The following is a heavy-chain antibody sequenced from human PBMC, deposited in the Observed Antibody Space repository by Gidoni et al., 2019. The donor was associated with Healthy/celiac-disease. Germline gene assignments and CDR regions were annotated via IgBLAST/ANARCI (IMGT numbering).Heavy chain of an antibody. CDR1: GYHFTSYG. CDR2: IRAYNGNT. V-gene: IGHV1-18*01. J-gene: IGHJ5*02. CDR3: ARDYTVTTARVWFDP. Sequence: QVQLVQSGAEVKKPGASVKVSCKASGYHFTSYGISWVRQAPGQGLEWMGWIRAYNGNTNYAQKLQGRVNMTTDTSTSTAYMELRSLRSDDTAVYYCARDYTVTTARVWFDPWGQGTLVTVSS. D-gene: IGHD4-17*01.